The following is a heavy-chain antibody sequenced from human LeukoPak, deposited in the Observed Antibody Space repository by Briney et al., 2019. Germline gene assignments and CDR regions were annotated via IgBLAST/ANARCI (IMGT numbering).Heavy chain of an antibody. D-gene: IGHD6-13*01. Sequence: PSETLSLTCTVSGGLISTYYWSWIRQPPGKGLEWIGYIYCSGSTNYNPSLKSRVTISVDTSKNQFSLKLTSVTAADTAEYYCARAPPSAAGYYYGLDVWGQGTTVTVSS. CDR1: GGLISTYY. CDR2: IYCSGST. CDR3: ARAPPSAAGYYYGLDV. V-gene: IGHV4-59*01. J-gene: IGHJ6*02.